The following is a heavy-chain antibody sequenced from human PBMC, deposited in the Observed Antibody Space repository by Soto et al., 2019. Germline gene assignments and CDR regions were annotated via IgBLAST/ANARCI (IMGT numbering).Heavy chain of an antibody. CDR3: TTDYYYDSSGYPDDAFDI. CDR2: IKSKTDGGTT. V-gene: IGHV3-15*07. CDR1: GFTFSNAW. D-gene: IGHD3-22*01. Sequence: GGSLRLSCAAPGFTFSNAWMNWVRQAPGKGLEWVGRIKSKTDGGTTDYAAPVKGRFTISRDDSKNTLYLQMNSLKTEDTAVYYCTTDYYYDSSGYPDDAFDIWGQGTMVTVSS. J-gene: IGHJ3*02.